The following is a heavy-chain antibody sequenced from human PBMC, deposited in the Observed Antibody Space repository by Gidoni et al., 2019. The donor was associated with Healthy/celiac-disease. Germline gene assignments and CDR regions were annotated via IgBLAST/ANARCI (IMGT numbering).Heavy chain of an antibody. V-gene: IGHV3-30*01. D-gene: IGHD6-19*01. J-gene: IGHJ4*02. CDR1: GFTFSSYA. Sequence: QVQLVESGGGVFQPGRSLRLSCAASGFTFSSYAMHWARPAPGKGLEWVAVISYDGSNKYYADSVKGRFTISRDNSKNTLYLQMNSLRAEDTAVYYCARDEGWYFDYWGQGTLVTVSS. CDR3: ARDEGWYFDY. CDR2: ISYDGSNK.